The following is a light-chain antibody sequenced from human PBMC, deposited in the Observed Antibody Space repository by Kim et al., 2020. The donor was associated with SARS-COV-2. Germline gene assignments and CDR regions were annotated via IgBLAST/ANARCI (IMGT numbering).Light chain of an antibody. CDR3: CSYAGSYTYV. J-gene: IGLJ1*01. Sequence: QSVTISCTGTSSDVGGYNYVSWYQQRPGKAPKLMIYDVSKRPSGVPDRFSGSKSGNTASLTISGLQAEDEADYYCCSYAGSYTYVFGTGTKVTVL. V-gene: IGLV2-11*01. CDR1: SSDVGGYNY. CDR2: DVS.